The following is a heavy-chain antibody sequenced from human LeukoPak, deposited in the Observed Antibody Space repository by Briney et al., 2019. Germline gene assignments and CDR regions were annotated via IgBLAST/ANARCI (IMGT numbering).Heavy chain of an antibody. CDR3: ARVLVVVPAASFDY. CDR1: GGSVSSGTYY. Sequence: SETLSLTCTVSGGSVSSGTYYWTWIRQSPGKGLEWIGYIYNSGGTNYNPSLKSRVTISLDTSKNQFSLKLSSVTAADTAVYYCARVLVVVPAASFDYWGQGTLVTVSS. CDR2: IYNSGGT. D-gene: IGHD2-2*01. J-gene: IGHJ4*02. V-gene: IGHV4-61*01.